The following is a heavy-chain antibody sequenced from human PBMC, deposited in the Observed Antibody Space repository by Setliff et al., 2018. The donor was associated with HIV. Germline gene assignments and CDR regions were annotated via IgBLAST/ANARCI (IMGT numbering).Heavy chain of an antibody. V-gene: IGHV1-2*06. Sequence: GASVKVSCKASGYTFTGYYMHWVRKAPGQGLEWMGRINPNSGGTNYAQKFQGRVTMASDTTTSTVYMNLRSLRSDDTAFYFFAREAPDDHFDYWGQGTLVTVSS. CDR1: GYTFTGYY. J-gene: IGHJ4*02. D-gene: IGHD1-1*01. CDR3: AREAPDDHFDY. CDR2: INPNSGGT.